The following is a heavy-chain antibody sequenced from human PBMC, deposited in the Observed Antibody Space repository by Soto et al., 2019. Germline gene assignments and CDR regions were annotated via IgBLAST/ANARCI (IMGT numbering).Heavy chain of an antibody. D-gene: IGHD6-25*01. Sequence: QPGGSLRLSCAASGFTFDDYAMHWVRQAPGKGLEWVSGISWNSGSIGYADSVKGRFTISRDNAKNSLYLQMNSLRAEDTALYYCAKDRLAAPLDAFDIWGQGTMVTVSS. CDR1: GFTFDDYA. V-gene: IGHV3-9*01. CDR2: ISWNSGSI. CDR3: AKDRLAAPLDAFDI. J-gene: IGHJ3*02.